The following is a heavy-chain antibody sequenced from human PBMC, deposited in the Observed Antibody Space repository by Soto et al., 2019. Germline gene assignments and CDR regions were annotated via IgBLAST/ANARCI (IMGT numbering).Heavy chain of an antibody. J-gene: IGHJ6*02. CDR3: VRSGPAATWQYSGMDV. V-gene: IGHV4-4*02. D-gene: IGHD2-15*01. CDR1: GDSVSSSSC. Sequence: QVRLQESGPGLVEPSGTLSLTCAVSGDSVSSSSCWSWVRQAPGKGLEWIGEIYHSGTFNYNPSLASPVSVTVDKSRNHLSLNLKSVTAPDTAVYYCVRSGPAATWQYSGMDVWGQGTTVTVSS. CDR2: IYHSGTF.